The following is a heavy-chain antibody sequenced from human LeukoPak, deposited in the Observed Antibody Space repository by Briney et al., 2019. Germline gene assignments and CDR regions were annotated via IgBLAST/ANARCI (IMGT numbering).Heavy chain of an antibody. D-gene: IGHD2-21*02. Sequence: GGSLRLSCATSGFTASSSYLSWVRQAPGKGLEWVSSISSSSSYIYYADSVKGRFTISRDNAKNSLYLQMNSLRAEDTAVYYCAKDEERIVVTAMVDYWGQGTLVTVSS. CDR3: AKDEERIVVTAMVDY. J-gene: IGHJ4*02. CDR1: GFTASSSY. CDR2: ISSSSSYI. V-gene: IGHV3-21*01.